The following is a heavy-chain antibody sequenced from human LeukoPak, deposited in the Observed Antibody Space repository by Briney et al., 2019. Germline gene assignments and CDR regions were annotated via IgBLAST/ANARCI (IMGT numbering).Heavy chain of an antibody. CDR2: IYYSGST. Sequence: SETLSLTCTVSGGSISSNDYYWDWIRQPPGKGLEWIGSIYYSGSTYYNPSLKSRVTISVDTSKNQFSLKLSSVTAADTAVYYCARGRRYSYGYRYYFDYWGQGTLVTVSS. V-gene: IGHV4-39*07. CDR1: GGSISSNDYY. J-gene: IGHJ4*02. D-gene: IGHD5-18*01. CDR3: ARGRRYSYGYRYYFDY.